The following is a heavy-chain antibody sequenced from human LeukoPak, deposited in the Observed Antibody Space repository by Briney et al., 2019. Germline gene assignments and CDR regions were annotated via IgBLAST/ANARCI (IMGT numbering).Heavy chain of an antibody. Sequence: ASVKVSCKTSGYSFSTYGISWVRQAPGQGLEWMGWISAYNGNTNYAQKFQGRVTMTTDTSTSTAHLEMRSLRLDDTAVYYCARETIEAFDVWGQGTMVTVSS. V-gene: IGHV1-18*01. D-gene: IGHD4/OR15-4a*01. CDR1: GYSFSTYG. CDR3: ARETIEAFDV. J-gene: IGHJ3*01. CDR2: ISAYNGNT.